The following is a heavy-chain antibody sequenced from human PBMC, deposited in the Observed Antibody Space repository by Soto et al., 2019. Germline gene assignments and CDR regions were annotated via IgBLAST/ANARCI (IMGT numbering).Heavy chain of an antibody. V-gene: IGHV3-23*01. Sequence: GGSLRLSCAASGFTFSSYAMSWVRQAPGKGLEWVSAISGSGGSTYYADSVKGRFTISRDNSKNTLYLQMSNLRADDTAIYYGASLPQGYYDRSGRLVDYWGHGTLVTVSS. CDR2: ISGSGGST. D-gene: IGHD3-22*01. CDR3: ASLPQGYYDRSGRLVDY. CDR1: GFTFSSYA. J-gene: IGHJ4*01.